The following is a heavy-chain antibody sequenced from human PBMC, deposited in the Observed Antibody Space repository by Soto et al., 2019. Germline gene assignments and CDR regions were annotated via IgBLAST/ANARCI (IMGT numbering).Heavy chain of an antibody. CDR3: ARDRGYSSSWYGEYYGMDV. J-gene: IGHJ6*02. Sequence: AGGSLRLSCAASGFTFSSYWMSWVRQGPGKGLEWVANIKQDGSEKYYVDSVKGRFTIPRDNAKNSLYLQMNSLRAEDTAVYYCARDRGYSSSWYGEYYGMDVWGQGTTVTVSS. D-gene: IGHD6-13*01. CDR1: GFTFSSYW. V-gene: IGHV3-7*03. CDR2: IKQDGSEK.